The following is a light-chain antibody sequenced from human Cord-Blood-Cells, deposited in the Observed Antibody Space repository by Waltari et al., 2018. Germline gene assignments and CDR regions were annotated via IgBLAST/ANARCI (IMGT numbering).Light chain of an antibody. CDR2: DAS. Sequence: ELVLTQSQATLSLSPGKRATLSCRASQSVSSYLAWYQQKPGQALRLLIYDASNRATGIPARFSGSGSGTDFTLTISSLEPEDFAVYYCQQRSNWTFGQGTKLEIK. V-gene: IGKV3-11*01. CDR1: QSVSSY. J-gene: IGKJ2*01. CDR3: QQRSNWT.